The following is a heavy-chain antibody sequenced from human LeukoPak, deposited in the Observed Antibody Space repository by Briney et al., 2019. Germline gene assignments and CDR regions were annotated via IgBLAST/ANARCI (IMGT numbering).Heavy chain of an antibody. CDR2: IRSEGTNK. J-gene: IGHJ3*02. CDR1: GFPLSNFG. V-gene: IGHV3-30*02. CDR3: AKDPSNASRTLDI. Sequence: PGGSLRLSFAAPGFPLSNFGMHWVRQAPGKGLEWVAFIRSEGTNKYYLDSVEDRFTVSRDNSKNTLFLQMNSLRPEDTAIYYCAKDPSNASRTLDIWGQGTLVVVSA. D-gene: IGHD3-16*01.